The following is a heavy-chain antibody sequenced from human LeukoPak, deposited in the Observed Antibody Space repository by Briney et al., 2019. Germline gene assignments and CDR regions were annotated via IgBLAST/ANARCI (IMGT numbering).Heavy chain of an antibody. CDR1: GGSISSSSYY. J-gene: IGHJ4*02. CDR3: ARDMYYYGSGNYRFDY. Sequence: SETLSLTCTVSGGSISSSSYYWGWIRQPPGKGLEWIGSIYYSGSTYYNPSLKSRVTTSVDTPKNQFSLKLSSVTAADTAVYYCARDMYYYGSGNYRFDYWGQGTLVTVSS. CDR2: IYYSGST. V-gene: IGHV4-39*07. D-gene: IGHD3-10*01.